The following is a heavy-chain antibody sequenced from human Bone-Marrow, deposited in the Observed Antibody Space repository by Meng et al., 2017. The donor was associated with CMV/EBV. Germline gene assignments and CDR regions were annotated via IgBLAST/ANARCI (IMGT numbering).Heavy chain of an antibody. CDR3: ARACRQVNNCYLDY. J-gene: IGHJ4*02. Sequence: GESLKISCAASGFTFSSYEMNWVRQAPGKGLEWVSVIYSGGSTYYADSVKGRFTISRDNSKNTLYLQMNSLRAEDTAVYCCARACRQVNNCYLDYWGQGTLVTVSS. CDR1: GFTFSSYE. D-gene: IGHD1-1*01. V-gene: IGHV3-66*02. CDR2: IYSGGST.